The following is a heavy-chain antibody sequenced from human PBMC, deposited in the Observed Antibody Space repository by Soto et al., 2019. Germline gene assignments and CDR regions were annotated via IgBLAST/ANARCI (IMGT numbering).Heavy chain of an antibody. D-gene: IGHD5-18*01. CDR3: ARRGDSYGVFDY. Sequence: SETLSLTCTVSGGSISSRSYYWAWIRQPPGKGLEWIGTTYYRGTSHYNPSLKSRVTVSLDTSKNQFSLKLSSVTAADTAVYYCARRGDSYGVFDYWGPGTLVTVSS. J-gene: IGHJ4*02. V-gene: IGHV4-39*01. CDR1: GGSISSRSYY. CDR2: TYYRGTS.